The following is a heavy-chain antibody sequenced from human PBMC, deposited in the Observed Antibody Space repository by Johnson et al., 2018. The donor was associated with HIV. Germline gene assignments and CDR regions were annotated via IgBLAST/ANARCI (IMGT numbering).Heavy chain of an antibody. CDR2: ITSNTDGGTT. D-gene: IGHD3-16*01. Sequence: VQLVESGGGLVKPGGSLRLSCAAYGFTFSNAWMSWVRQAPGKGLEWVGRITSNTDGGTTDYAAPAKDRLTISRDDSKNTLYMQMNSMKVADAAVLYCDTTKIMAAYDIRGQRAMVTVS. V-gene: IGHV3-15*01. CDR3: DTTKIMAAYDI. CDR1: GFTFSNAW. J-gene: IGHJ3*02.